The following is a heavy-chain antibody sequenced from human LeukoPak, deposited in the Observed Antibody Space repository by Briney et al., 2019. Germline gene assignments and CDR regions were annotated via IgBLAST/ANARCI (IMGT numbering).Heavy chain of an antibody. J-gene: IGHJ3*02. D-gene: IGHD3-16*01. V-gene: IGHV3-74*01. Sequence: PGGSLRLSCAASGFTFSSYGMHWVRQAPGKGLVWVSRINSDGSSTSYADSVKGRFTISRDNAKNTLYLQMNSLRAEDTAVYYCARVRGSPAAFDIWGQGTMVTVSS. CDR1: GFTFSSYG. CDR2: INSDGSST. CDR3: ARVRGSPAAFDI.